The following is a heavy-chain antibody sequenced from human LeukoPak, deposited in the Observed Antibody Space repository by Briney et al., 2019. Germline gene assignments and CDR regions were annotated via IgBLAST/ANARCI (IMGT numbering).Heavy chain of an antibody. CDR1: GFTFSYVW. V-gene: IGHV3-15*04. J-gene: IGHJ4*02. Sequence: GGSLRLSCAASGFTFSYVWMSWVRQTPGKGLEWVARIASTADGGTTEYAAPVKGRFTISRDDSKSILYLQMNSLKTEDTALYFCSEGLDYWGQGTLVTVS. CDR3: SEGLDY. CDR2: IASTADGGTT.